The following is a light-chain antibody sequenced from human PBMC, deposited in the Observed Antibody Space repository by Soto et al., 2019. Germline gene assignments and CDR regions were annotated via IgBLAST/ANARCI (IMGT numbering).Light chain of an antibody. J-gene: IGKJ1*01. CDR2: DAS. CDR1: QGISNY. V-gene: IGKV1-33*01. Sequence: DIQMTQSPSSLSASVGDRVTITCQASQGISNYLNWYQQKPGKAPKLLIYDASNLETGVPSRFSGSGCGKHSHFTISSLHPEDFATQYCKKHNSSRGDFGKGTKVDIK. CDR3: KKHNSSRGD.